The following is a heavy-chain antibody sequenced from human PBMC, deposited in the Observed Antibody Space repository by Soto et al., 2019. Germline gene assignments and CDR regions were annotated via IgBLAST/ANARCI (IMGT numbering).Heavy chain of an antibody. J-gene: IGHJ3*02. CDR2: ISSSSSTI. Sequence: EVQLVESGGGLVQPGGSLRLSCAASGFTFSSYSMNWVRQAPGKGLEWVSYISSSSSTIYYADSVKGRFTISRDNAKNSLYLQMNSLRAEDTAVYYCARDLDPRTVYYGSGSYYFDAFDIWGQGTMVTVSS. V-gene: IGHV3-48*01. D-gene: IGHD3-10*01. CDR1: GFTFSSYS. CDR3: ARDLDPRTVYYGSGSYYFDAFDI.